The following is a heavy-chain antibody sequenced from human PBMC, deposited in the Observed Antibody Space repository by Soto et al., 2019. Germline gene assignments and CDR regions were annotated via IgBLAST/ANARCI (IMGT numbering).Heavy chain of an antibody. CDR1: GFTFSRYW. V-gene: IGHV3-23*01. D-gene: IGHD1-26*01. CDR2: ISVSGNKI. CDR3: AKSGGASPYYFDY. Sequence: GGSLRLSCAASGFTFSRYWMHWVRQAPGKGLVWVSAISVSGNKIYYADSVKGRFTISRDTSKNTLYLQMNSLRADDTAVYYCAKSGGASPYYFDYWGRGTLVTVSS. J-gene: IGHJ4*02.